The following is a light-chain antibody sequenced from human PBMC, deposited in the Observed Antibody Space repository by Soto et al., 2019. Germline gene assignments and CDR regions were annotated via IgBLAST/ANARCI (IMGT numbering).Light chain of an antibody. CDR3: QQANSFPIT. Sequence: AIRMTQSPSSLSASTGDRVTITCRASQGISSYLAWYQQKPGKAPKLLIYAASVLESGVPSRFSGSGSGTDFTLTISSVQPEDFATYRCQQANSFPITFGQGTRLEIK. CDR1: QGISSY. CDR2: AAS. J-gene: IGKJ5*01. V-gene: IGKV1-8*01.